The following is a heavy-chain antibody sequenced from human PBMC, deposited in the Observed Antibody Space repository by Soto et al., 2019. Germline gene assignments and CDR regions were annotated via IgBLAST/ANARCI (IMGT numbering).Heavy chain of an antibody. J-gene: IGHJ4*02. CDR2: ISAYNGNT. Sequence: ASVKVSCKASGYTFTSYDINWVRQATGHGLEWMGWISAYNGNTHYEEKLQGRVTITRDTSASTAYMELSSLRSEDTAVYYCARSIVVVTALDYWGQGTLVTVSS. CDR3: ARSIVVVTALDY. V-gene: IGHV1-18*01. CDR1: GYTFTSYD. D-gene: IGHD2-21*02.